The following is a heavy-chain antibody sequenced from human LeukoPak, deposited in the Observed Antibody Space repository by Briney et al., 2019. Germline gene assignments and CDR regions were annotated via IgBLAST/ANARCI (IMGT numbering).Heavy chain of an antibody. J-gene: IGHJ4*02. CDR2: IYTSGST. CDR1: GGSISSYY. CDR3: ASGTYGDPFNY. D-gene: IGHD4-17*01. Sequence: SATLSLTCTVSGGSISSYYWSCIRQPAGKGLEWIGRIYTSGSTNYNPSLKSRVTMSVDTSKNQFSLKLSSVTAADTVVYYCASGTYGDPFNYWGQGTLVTVSS. V-gene: IGHV4-4*07.